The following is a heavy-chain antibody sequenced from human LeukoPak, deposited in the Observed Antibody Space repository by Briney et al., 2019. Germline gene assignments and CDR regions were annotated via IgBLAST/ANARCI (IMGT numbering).Heavy chain of an antibody. CDR3: ASWPYYYGSGRTQYFDY. Sequence: GSLRLSCAASGFTFSSYSMNWFRQAPGKGLEWVSSISSSSSYIYYADSVKGRFTISRDNAKNSLYLQMNSLRAEDTAVYYCASWPYYYGSGRTQYFDYWGQGTLVTVSS. D-gene: IGHD3-10*01. CDR1: GFTFSSYS. V-gene: IGHV3-21*01. CDR2: ISSSSSYI. J-gene: IGHJ4*02.